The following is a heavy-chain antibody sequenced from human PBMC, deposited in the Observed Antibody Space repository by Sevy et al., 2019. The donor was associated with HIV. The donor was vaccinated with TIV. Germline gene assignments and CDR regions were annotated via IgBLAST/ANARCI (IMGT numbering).Heavy chain of an antibody. CDR1: GFTFSSYW. J-gene: IGHJ3*01. Sequence: GGSLRLSCEASGFTFSSYWMSWVRQAPGKGLEWVANIKQDGSEKYYVDSVKGRFTISRDNAKNSLYLQMNSLRAEDTAVYYCARGVFDLWGQGTMVTVSS. CDR3: ARGVFDL. V-gene: IGHV3-7*03. CDR2: IKQDGSEK.